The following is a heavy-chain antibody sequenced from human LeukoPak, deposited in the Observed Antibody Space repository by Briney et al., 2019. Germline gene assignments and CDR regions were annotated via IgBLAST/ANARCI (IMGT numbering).Heavy chain of an antibody. J-gene: IGHJ4*02. V-gene: IGHV1-69*04. CDR3: ARGRWLRNFDY. CDR2: IIPILGIA. D-gene: IGHD5-12*01. CDR1: GGTFSSYA. Sequence: ASVKVSCKASGGTFSSYAISWVRQAPGQGLEWMGRIIPILGIANYAQKFQGRVTITADKSTSTAYMELSSLRSEDTAVYYCARGRWLRNFDYWGQGTLVTVSS.